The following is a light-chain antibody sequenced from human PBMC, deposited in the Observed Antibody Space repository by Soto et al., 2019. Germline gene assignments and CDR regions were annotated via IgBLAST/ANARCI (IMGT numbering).Light chain of an antibody. CDR1: SSDVGGYNY. CDR2: EVS. CDR3: TSFEASNNLL. V-gene: IGLV2-8*01. Sequence: QSALTQTPSASGSPGQSVTISCTGTSSDVGGYNYVSWYQQHPGKAPKLMIYEVSKRPSGVPDRFSGSKSGNTASLTVSGLQVEYEADYYCTSFEASNNLLFGGGTKLTVL. J-gene: IGLJ2*01.